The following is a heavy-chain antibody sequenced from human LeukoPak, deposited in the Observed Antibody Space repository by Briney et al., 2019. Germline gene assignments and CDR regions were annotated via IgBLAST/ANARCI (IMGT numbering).Heavy chain of an antibody. J-gene: IGHJ3*02. CDR2: IYYSGST. Sequence: PSETLSLTCTVSGGSISSSSYYWGWIRQPPGKGLEWIGSIYYSGSTYYNPSLKSRVTISVDTSKNQFSLKLSSVTAADTAVYYCARTGYCSGGSCPTFPPLLAFDIWGQGTMVTVSS. D-gene: IGHD2-15*01. CDR1: GGSISSSSYY. CDR3: ARTGYCSGGSCPTFPPLLAFDI. V-gene: IGHV4-39*01.